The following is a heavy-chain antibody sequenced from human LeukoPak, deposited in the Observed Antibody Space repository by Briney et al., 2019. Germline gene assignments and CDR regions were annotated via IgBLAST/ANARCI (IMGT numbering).Heavy chain of an antibody. CDR3: ARTYYYDSSGLVLTEDAFDI. D-gene: IGHD3-22*01. V-gene: IGHV4-39*07. CDR2: IYYSGST. J-gene: IGHJ3*02. Sequence: SETLSLTCTVSGGSISSSSYYWGWIRQPPGKGLEWIGSIYYSGSTYCNPSLKSRVTISVDTSKNQFSLKLSSVTAADTAVYYCARTYYYDSSGLVLTEDAFDIWGQGTMVTVSS. CDR1: GGSISSSSYY.